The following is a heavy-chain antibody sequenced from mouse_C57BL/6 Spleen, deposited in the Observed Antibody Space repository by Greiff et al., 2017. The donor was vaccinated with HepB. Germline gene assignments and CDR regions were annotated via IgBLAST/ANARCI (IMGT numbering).Heavy chain of an antibody. D-gene: IGHD1-1*01. Sequence: QVHVKQSGAELVKPGASVKLSCKASGYTFTEYTIHWVKQRSGQGLEWIGWFYPGSGSIKYNEKFKDKATLTADKSSSTVYMELSRLTSEDSAVYFCARQNYYGSSRSYFDYWGQGTTLTVSS. V-gene: IGHV1-62-2*01. CDR1: GYTFTEYT. J-gene: IGHJ2*01. CDR2: FYPGSGSI. CDR3: ARQNYYGSSRSYFDY.